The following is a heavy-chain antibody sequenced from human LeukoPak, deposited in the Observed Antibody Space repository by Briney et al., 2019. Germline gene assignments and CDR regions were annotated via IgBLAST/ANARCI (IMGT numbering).Heavy chain of an antibody. CDR2: IIPILGIA. J-gene: IGHJ4*02. D-gene: IGHD5-24*01. CDR1: GGTFSSYA. Sequence: ASVKVSCKASGGTFSSYAISWARQAPGQGLEWMGRIIPILGIANYAQKFQGRVTITADKSTSTAYMELSSLRSEDTAVYYCAREDGEMATSYFDYWGQGTLVTVSS. CDR3: AREDGEMATSYFDY. V-gene: IGHV1-69*04.